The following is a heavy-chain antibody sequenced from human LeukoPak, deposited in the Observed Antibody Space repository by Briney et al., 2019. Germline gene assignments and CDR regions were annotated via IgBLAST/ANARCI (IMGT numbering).Heavy chain of an antibody. V-gene: IGHV4-59*01. CDR3: ARGYCSGGSCYPTPFDY. CDR2: IHYSGST. D-gene: IGHD2-15*01. J-gene: IGHJ4*02. Sequence: SETLSLTCTVSGGSISSYYWSWIRRPPGKGLEWIGYIHYSGSTNYNPSLKSRVTISVDTSKNQFSLKLSSVTAADTAVYYCARGYCSGGSCYPTPFDYWGQGTLVTVSS. CDR1: GGSISSYY.